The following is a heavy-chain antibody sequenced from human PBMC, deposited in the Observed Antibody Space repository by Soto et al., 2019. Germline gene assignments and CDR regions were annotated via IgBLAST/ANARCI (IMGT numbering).Heavy chain of an antibody. Sequence: SETLSHTCTVSDGSISSYYWSWIRQPPGKGLEWIGYIYYSGSTNYNPSLRSRVTISVDTSKNQFSLKLSSVTAADTAVYYCAREGDYGDYVDYWGPGTLITVSS. V-gene: IGHV4-59*01. CDR1: DGSISSYY. CDR3: AREGDYGDYVDY. CDR2: IYYSGST. D-gene: IGHD4-17*01. J-gene: IGHJ4*02.